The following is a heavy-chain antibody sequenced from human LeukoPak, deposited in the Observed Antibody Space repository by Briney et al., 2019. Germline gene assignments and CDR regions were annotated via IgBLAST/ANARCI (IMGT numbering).Heavy chain of an antibody. Sequence: SETLSLTCTLSRGSISSSGYYWGWIRQPPGKGLAWIGSIYYSGSTNYNPSLKSRVTISVDTSKNQFSLKLRSVTAADTAVYYCARVSGYDWESFYDYWGQGTLVTVSS. CDR2: IYYSGST. CDR3: ARVSGYDWESFYDY. CDR1: RGSISSSGYY. D-gene: IGHD5-12*01. V-gene: IGHV4-39*07. J-gene: IGHJ4*02.